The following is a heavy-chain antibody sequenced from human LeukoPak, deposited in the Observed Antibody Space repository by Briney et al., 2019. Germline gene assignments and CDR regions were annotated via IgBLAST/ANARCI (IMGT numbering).Heavy chain of an antibody. CDR3: ARSPLYSSGYFFDY. D-gene: IGHD6-19*01. CDR2: IYSGGST. Sequence: GGSLRLSCAASGFTVSSNYMGWVRQAPGKGLEWVSVIYSGGSTYYADSVKGRFTISRDNSKNTLYLQMNSLRAEDTAVYYCARSPLYSSGYFFDYWGQGTLVTVSS. J-gene: IGHJ4*02. CDR1: GFTVSSNY. V-gene: IGHV3-53*01.